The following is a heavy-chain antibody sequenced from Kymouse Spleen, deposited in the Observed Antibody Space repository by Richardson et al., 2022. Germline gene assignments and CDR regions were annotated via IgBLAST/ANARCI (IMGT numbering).Heavy chain of an antibody. CDR2: ISWNSGSI. D-gene: IGHD3-10*01. CDR3: AKDGYYGSGSPYYYGMDV. V-gene: IGHV3-9*01. CDR1: GFTFDDYA. Sequence: EVQLVESGGGLVQPGRSLRLSCAASGFTFDDYAMHWVRQAPGKGLEWVSGISWNSGSIGYADSVKGRFTISRDNAKNSLYLQMNSLRAEDTALYYCAKDGYYGSGSPYYYGMDVWGQGTTVTVSS. J-gene: IGHJ6*02.